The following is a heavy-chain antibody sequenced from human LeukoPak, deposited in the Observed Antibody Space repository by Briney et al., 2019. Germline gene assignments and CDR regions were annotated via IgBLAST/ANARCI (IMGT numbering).Heavy chain of an antibody. J-gene: IGHJ4*02. CDR2: IKQDGSEK. Sequence: GGSLRLSCAASGFTFSSYWTSWVRQAPGKGLEWVANIKQDGSEKYYVDSVKGRFTISRDNAKNSLYLQMNSLRAEDTAVYYCATGSTWGQGTLVTVSS. CDR1: GFTFSSYW. CDR3: ATGST. D-gene: IGHD2-2*01. V-gene: IGHV3-7*03.